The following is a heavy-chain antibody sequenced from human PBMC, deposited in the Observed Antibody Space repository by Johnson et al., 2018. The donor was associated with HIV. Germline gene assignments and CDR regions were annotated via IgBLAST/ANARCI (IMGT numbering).Heavy chain of an antibody. Sequence: QVQLVESGGGVVQPGRSPRLSCAASGFTFSSYAMRWVRQAPGKGLEWVAVISYDGGNKYYADSVKGRFTISRDNSKNTLYLQMNSLRAEDTAVYYCARAVTPFGDWEAFDIWGQGTMVTVSS. J-gene: IGHJ3*02. V-gene: IGHV3-30-3*01. CDR2: ISYDGGNK. CDR3: ARAVTPFGDWEAFDI. CDR1: GFTFSSYA. D-gene: IGHD3-10*01.